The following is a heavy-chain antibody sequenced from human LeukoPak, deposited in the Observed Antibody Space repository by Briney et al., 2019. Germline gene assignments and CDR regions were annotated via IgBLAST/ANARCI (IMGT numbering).Heavy chain of an antibody. CDR1: GFTFTTYA. CDR2: ISGSGGTT. J-gene: IGHJ3*02. V-gene: IGHV3-23*01. D-gene: IGHD3-3*01. CDR3: AKYHDFWSGYPSDAFDI. Sequence: GGSLRLSCAASGFTFTTYAMSWVRQAPGKGLEWVSAISGSGGTTYFADSVKGRFTISRDNSKITLSLQMNSLRAEDTAVYYCAKYHDFWSGYPSDAFDIWGQGTVVTVSS.